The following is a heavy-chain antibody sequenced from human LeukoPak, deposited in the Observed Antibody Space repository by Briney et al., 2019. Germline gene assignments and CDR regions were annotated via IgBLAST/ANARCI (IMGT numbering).Heavy chain of an antibody. D-gene: IGHD3-22*01. Sequence: PSETLSLTCTVSGGSIYTYYWNWVRQPPGKGVEWSGYIYYSGSTKYNPSLKSRVTISVDTSKNQFSLKLSSVTAADTAVYYCARDSPQITMIVVAKGAFDIWGQGTMVTVSS. CDR1: GGSIYTYY. CDR2: IYYSGST. J-gene: IGHJ3*02. CDR3: ARDSPQITMIVVAKGAFDI. V-gene: IGHV4-59*12.